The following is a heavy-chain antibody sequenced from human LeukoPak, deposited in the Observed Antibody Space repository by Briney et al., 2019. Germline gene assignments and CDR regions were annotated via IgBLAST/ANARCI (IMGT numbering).Heavy chain of an antibody. V-gene: IGHV3-7*01. CDR1: EFTVSSNY. D-gene: IGHD4-23*01. J-gene: IGHJ4*02. CDR3: ARDTYGGFDY. CDR2: IKQDGSEK. Sequence: GGSLRLSCAASEFTVSSNYMSWVRQAPGKGLEWVANIKQDGSEKYYVDSVKGRFTISRDNAENSLFLQITSLRVEDTAVYYCARDTYGGFDYWGQGALVTVSS.